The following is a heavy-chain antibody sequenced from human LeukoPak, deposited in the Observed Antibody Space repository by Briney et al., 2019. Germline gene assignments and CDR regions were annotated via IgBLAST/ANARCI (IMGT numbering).Heavy chain of an antibody. D-gene: IGHD6-19*01. V-gene: IGHV4-59*12. CDR1: GGSISSYY. CDR3: ARDSSGWSRGYFDY. CDR2: IYYSGST. J-gene: IGHJ4*02. Sequence: ASETLSLTCTVSGGSISSYYWSWIRQPPGKGLEWIGYIYYSGSTNYNPSLKSRVTISVDTSKNQFSLKLSSVTAADTAVYYCARDSSGWSRGYFDYWGQGTLVTVSS.